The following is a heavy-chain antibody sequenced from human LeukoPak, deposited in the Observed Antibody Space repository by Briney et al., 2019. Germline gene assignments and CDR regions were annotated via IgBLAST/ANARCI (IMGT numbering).Heavy chain of an antibody. CDR2: ISSNGDST. CDR3: ARDRPGDV. V-gene: IGHV3-64*01. Sequence: GGSLRLSCAASGFTFSSYEMHWVRQAPGKGLESVSAISSNGDSTYYANFVKGRFIISGDNSKNTLYLQMGSLRPEDMAVYYCARDRPGDVWGEGTTVTVSS. CDR1: GFTFSSYE. J-gene: IGHJ6*04.